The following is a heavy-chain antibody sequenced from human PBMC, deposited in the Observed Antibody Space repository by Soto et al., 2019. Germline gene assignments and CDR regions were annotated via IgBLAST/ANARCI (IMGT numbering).Heavy chain of an antibody. Sequence: ASLKVSCKASGYTFRNFGISWVRQAPGQGLEWMGWINPNSGGTNYAQKFQGWVTMTRDTSISTAYMELSRLRSDDTAVYYCARCIVNWSGYLDYYYGMDVWGQGTTVTVSS. CDR1: GYTFRNFG. CDR3: ARCIVNWSGYLDYYYGMDV. V-gene: IGHV1-2*04. J-gene: IGHJ6*02. CDR2: INPNSGGT. D-gene: IGHD3-3*01.